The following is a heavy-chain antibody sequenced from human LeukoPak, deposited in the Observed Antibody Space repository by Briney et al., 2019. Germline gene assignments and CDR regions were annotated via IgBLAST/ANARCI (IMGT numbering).Heavy chain of an antibody. V-gene: IGHV3-30*02. J-gene: IGHJ3*02. D-gene: IGHD3-10*01. CDR1: GFTFSTHG. Sequence: GGSLRLSCAASGFTFSTHGMHWVRQAPGEGLEWVAFIRYDGINKYYADSVKGRFTISRDSFKNTLYLQMNSLRPEDTAVYYCAKEGDYYGSGSYRDGFDIWGQGTRATVSS. CDR3: AKEGDYYGSGSYRDGFDI. CDR2: IRYDGINK.